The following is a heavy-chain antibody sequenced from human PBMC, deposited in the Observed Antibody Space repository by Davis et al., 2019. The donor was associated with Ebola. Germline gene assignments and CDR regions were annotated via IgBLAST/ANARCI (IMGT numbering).Heavy chain of an antibody. CDR2: IWYDGSNK. D-gene: IGHD5-24*01. Sequence: GESLKISCAASGFTFNSYGMHWVRQAPGKGLEWVAVIWYDGSNKYYADSVKGRFTISRDNSKNTLYLQMNSLRAEDTAVYYCARSLEMATNDAFDIWGQGTMVTVSS. V-gene: IGHV3-33*01. CDR3: ARSLEMATNDAFDI. J-gene: IGHJ3*02. CDR1: GFTFNSYG.